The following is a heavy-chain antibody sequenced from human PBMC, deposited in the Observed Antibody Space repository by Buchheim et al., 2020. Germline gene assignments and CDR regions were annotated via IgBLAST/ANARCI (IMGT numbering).Heavy chain of an antibody. D-gene: IGHD1-26*01. CDR1: GFTFSSYW. J-gene: IGHJ4*02. CDR2: INSDGSSP. CDR3: ARVSGLVGATQYFDY. V-gene: IGHV3-74*01. Sequence: EVQLVESGGGLVQPGGSLRLSCAASGFTFSSYWLHWFRQAPGKGLVWVSRINSDGSSPSYADSVQGRFTISRDTAKNTLDLQMNSLRAEDTAVYYCARVSGLVGATQYFDYWGQGTL.